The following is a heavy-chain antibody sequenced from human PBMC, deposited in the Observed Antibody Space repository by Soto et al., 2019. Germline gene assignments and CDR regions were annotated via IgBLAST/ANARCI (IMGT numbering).Heavy chain of an antibody. D-gene: IGHD1-26*01. CDR1: CGSMSIAGYN. Sequence: IPGTVSCGSMSIAGYNRPGIRQPHGQGLELIGYIYYSGSTDYDPSLKSRVTISVDTSKNQFSLKLSSVTAADTAVYYCARQSGIGSYYYYYGMDVWGQGTTVTVS. CDR3: ARQSGIGSYYYYYGMDV. J-gene: IGHJ6*02. CDR2: IYYSGST. V-gene: IGHV4-61*08.